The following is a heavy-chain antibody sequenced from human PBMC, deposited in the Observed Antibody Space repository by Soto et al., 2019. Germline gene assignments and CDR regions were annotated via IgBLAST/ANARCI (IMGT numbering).Heavy chain of an antibody. Sequence: GGSLRLSCAASGFTFSGYAMTWVRQAPRKGLEWVSGISGSGANIYYADSVKGRFTISRDNSKNTLYLQMNSLRAEDTAVYSCARRTSYGSGSYMYYYYGLDVWGQGTTVTVSS. CDR1: GFTFSGYA. CDR2: ISGSGANI. CDR3: ARRTSYGSGSYMYYYYGLDV. V-gene: IGHV3-23*01. J-gene: IGHJ6*02. D-gene: IGHD3-10*01.